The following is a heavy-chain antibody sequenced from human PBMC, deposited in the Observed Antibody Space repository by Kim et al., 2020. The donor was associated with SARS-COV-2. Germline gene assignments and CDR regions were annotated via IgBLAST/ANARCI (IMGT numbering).Heavy chain of an antibody. Sequence: GSTYYNPSLKSRVTISVDTSKNQFSLKLSSVTAADTAVYYCASVEGPFDYWGQGTLVTVSS. V-gene: IGHV4-31*02. CDR3: ASVEGPFDY. J-gene: IGHJ4*02. CDR2: GST.